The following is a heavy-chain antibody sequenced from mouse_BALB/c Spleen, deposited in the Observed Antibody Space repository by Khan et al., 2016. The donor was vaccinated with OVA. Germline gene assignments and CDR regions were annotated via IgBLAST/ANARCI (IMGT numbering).Heavy chain of an antibody. J-gene: IGHJ2*01. CDR2: ISYSGNT. V-gene: IGHV3-2*02. Sequence: DVKLQESGPGLVKPSQSLSLTCTVTGYSITSDYAWNWIRQFPGNNLEWMGYISYSGNTKYNPSLKSRISITRDTSKNQFFLQLNSVTIEDTATYYCARIKGGDFDYWGQGTTLTVSS. CDR3: ARIKGGDFDY. CDR1: GYSITSDYA.